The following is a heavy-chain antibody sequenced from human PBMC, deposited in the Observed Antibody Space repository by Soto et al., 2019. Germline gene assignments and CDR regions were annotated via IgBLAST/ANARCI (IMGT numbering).Heavy chain of an antibody. Sequence: ASVKVSCKASGYTFTGYYMHWVRQAPGQGLEWMGWINPNSGGTNYAQKFQGWVTMTRDTSISTAYMELSRLRSDDTAVYYCARLSYYYDSSGYYPREDTDYWGQG. CDR2: INPNSGGT. V-gene: IGHV1-2*04. CDR3: ARLSYYYDSSGYYPREDTDY. J-gene: IGHJ4*02. D-gene: IGHD3-22*01. CDR1: GYTFTGYY.